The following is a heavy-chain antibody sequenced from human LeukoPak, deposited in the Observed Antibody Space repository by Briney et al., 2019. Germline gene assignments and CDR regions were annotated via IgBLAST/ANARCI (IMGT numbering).Heavy chain of an antibody. Sequence: SETLSLTCTVSGGSISSYYWSWIRQPPGKGLEWLGYIYYSGSTNYNPSLKSRVTISVDTSKNQFSLKLSSVPAADTAVYYCAKQIQYSSGWYYFDYWGQGTLVTVSS. V-gene: IGHV4-59*08. J-gene: IGHJ4*02. CDR1: GGSISSYY. CDR2: IYYSGST. D-gene: IGHD6-19*01. CDR3: AKQIQYSSGWYYFDY.